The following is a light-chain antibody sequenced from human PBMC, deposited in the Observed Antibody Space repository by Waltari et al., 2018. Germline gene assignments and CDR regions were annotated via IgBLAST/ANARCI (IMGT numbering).Light chain of an antibody. CDR3: QQSFSMPPT. CDR1: PTIDKY. J-gene: IGKJ4*01. V-gene: IGKV1-39*01. CDR2: TTS. Sequence: DIQMTQSPSSLSASVGDNVTITCRASPTIDKYLNWSQQKTGKAPRHLIHTTSSLQGGVPSRFSGSGSGSEFALTIASLQTEDSATYDCQQSFSMPPTFGGWTKVEI.